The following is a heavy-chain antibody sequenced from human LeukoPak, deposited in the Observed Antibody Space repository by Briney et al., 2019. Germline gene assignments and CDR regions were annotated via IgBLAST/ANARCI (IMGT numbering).Heavy chain of an antibody. D-gene: IGHD3-3*01. J-gene: IGHJ4*02. V-gene: IGHV1-69*13. CDR2: IIPIFGTA. CDR3: ARTRPITIFGVVEPDY. Sequence: SVKVSCKASGGTFSSYAIGWVRQAPGQGLEWMGGIIPIFGTANYAQKFQGRVTITADESTSTAYMELSSLRSEDTAVYYCARTRPITIFGVVEPDYWGQGTLVTVSS. CDR1: GGTFSSYA.